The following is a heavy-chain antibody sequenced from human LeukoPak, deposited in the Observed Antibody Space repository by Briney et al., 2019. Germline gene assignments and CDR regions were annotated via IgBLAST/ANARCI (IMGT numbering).Heavy chain of an antibody. Sequence: GGSLRLSCAASGFTFSNYGTHWVRQAPGKGLEWVAVISYDGSDKYYADSVKGRFTISRDTSKNTVYLQMNSLRAEDTAVYYCAKHSGLYYFDYWGQGALVTVSS. CDR1: GFTFSNYG. D-gene: IGHD3-10*01. V-gene: IGHV3-30*18. CDR2: ISYDGSDK. CDR3: AKHSGLYYFDY. J-gene: IGHJ4*02.